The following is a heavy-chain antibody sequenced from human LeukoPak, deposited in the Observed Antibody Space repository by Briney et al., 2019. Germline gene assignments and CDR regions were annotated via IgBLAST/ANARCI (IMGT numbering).Heavy chain of an antibody. CDR3: AREGDVDTATWHWFDP. CDR2: INPSGGST. J-gene: IGHJ5*02. V-gene: IGHV1-46*01. CDR1: GYTFTSYY. D-gene: IGHD5-18*01. Sequence: ASVKVSCKASGYTFTSYYMHCVRQAPGQGLEWMGIINPSGGSTSYAQKFQGRVTMTRDTSTSTVYMELSSLRSEDTAVYYCAREGDVDTATWHWFDPWGQGTLVTVSS.